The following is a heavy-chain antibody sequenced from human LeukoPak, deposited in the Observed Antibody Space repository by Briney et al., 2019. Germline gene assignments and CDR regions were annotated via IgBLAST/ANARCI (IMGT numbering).Heavy chain of an antibody. CDR1: GFSFSAYS. Sequence: PGGSLRLSCAASGFSFSAYSMTWVRQAPGKGLEWLANVKHDENERQYVDSVKGRFTISRDNAKNSVHLLMSSLRAEDTAVYFCAREVTWLVRGSQHYYYMHVWGNGTTVTVSS. D-gene: IGHD6-19*01. J-gene: IGHJ6*03. V-gene: IGHV3-7*01. CDR3: AREVTWLVRGSQHYYYMHV. CDR2: VKHDENER.